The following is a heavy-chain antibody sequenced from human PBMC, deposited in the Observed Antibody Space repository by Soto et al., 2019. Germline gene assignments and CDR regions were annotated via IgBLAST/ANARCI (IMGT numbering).Heavy chain of an antibody. CDR3: ARVLRGGVNWFDP. Sequence: GSLRLSCAASGLTFSSYAMSWVLQAPGKGLEWVSAISGSGGSTYYADSVKGRFTISRDNSKNTLYLQMNSLRADDTDVYYCARVLRGGVNWFDPSGQGTLVTVSS. CDR1: GLTFSSYA. J-gene: IGHJ5*02. CDR2: ISGSGGST. V-gene: IGHV3-23*01. D-gene: IGHD3-10*01.